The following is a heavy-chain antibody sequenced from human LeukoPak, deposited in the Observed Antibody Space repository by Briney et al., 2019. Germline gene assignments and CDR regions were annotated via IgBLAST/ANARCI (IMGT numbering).Heavy chain of an antibody. J-gene: IGHJ4*02. CDR3: ARVQVLIVPAAINY. D-gene: IGHD2-2*01. CDR2: ISTYNGKT. CDR1: VYTFTTYG. V-gene: IGHV1-18*01. Sequence: ASVKVSCRASVYTFTTYGITWVQQAPGQGLEWLGWISTYNGKTNYAQKFQGRVTMTTDTSTSTAYMELRTLRSGDTAVYFCARVQVLIVPAAINYWGQGTLVAVSS.